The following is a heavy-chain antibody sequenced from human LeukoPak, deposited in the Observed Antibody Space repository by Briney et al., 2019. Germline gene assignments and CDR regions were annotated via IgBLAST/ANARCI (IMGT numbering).Heavy chain of an antibody. V-gene: IGHV3-23*01. CDR1: GFTFSSYA. J-gene: IGHJ4*02. D-gene: IGHD3-3*01. Sequence: GGSLRLSCAASGFTFSSYAMSWVRQAPGKGLEWVSAISGSGGSTYYADSVKGRFTISRDNSKNTLYLQMNSLRAEDTAVYYCASSGDFWSGPPHYWGQGTLVTVSS. CDR2: ISGSGGST. CDR3: ASSGDFWSGPPHY.